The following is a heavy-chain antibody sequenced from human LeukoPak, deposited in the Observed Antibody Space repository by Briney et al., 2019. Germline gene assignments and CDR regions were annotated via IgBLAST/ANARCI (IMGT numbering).Heavy chain of an antibody. CDR1: GYTFTSYG. D-gene: IGHD2-15*01. CDR3: ARDVYCSGGSCYSEPHY. V-gene: IGHV1-18*01. J-gene: IGHJ4*02. Sequence: ASVKVSCKASGYTFTSYGISWVRQAPGQGLEWMGWISAYNGNTNYAQKLQGRVTMTTDTSTSTAYMELRSLRSDDTAVYYCARDVYCSGGSCYSEPHYWGQGTLVTVSS. CDR2: ISAYNGNT.